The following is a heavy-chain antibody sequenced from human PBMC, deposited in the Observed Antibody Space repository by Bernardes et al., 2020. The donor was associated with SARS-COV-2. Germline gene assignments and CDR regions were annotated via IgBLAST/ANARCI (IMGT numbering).Heavy chain of an antibody. D-gene: IGHD2-15*01. Sequence: GGSLRLSCAASGFTFSTYEMNWVRQAPGKGLEWVAYIRSGSSTIYYADSVKGRFTISRDNAKNSLSLQMNSLRAGDTAVYYCARGGYCSGGTCYFFNAFDIWGQGTMVTVSS. J-gene: IGHJ3*02. CDR2: IRSGSSTI. V-gene: IGHV3-48*03. CDR3: ARGGYCSGGTCYFFNAFDI. CDR1: GFTFSTYE.